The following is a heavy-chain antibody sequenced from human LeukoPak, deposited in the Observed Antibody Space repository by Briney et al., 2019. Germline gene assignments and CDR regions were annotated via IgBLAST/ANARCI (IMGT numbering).Heavy chain of an antibody. Sequence: GGSLRLSCAASGFTFSSYAMHWVRQAPGKGLEWVAVISYDGSNKYYADSVKGRFTISRDNSKNTLYLQMNSLRAEDTAVYYCARDPSDYGDYVGWFDPWGQGTLVTVSS. CDR3: ARDPSDYGDYVGWFDP. CDR1: GFTFSSYA. J-gene: IGHJ5*02. V-gene: IGHV3-30*04. CDR2: ISYDGSNK. D-gene: IGHD4-17*01.